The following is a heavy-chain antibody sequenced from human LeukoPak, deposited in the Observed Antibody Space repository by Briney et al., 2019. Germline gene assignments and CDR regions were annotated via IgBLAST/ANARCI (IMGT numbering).Heavy chain of an antibody. CDR1: GFIFSNYN. J-gene: IGHJ4*02. Sequence: PGGSLRLSCAASGFIFSNYNMNWVRQAPGKGLEWVSYISSSSDTMFYPDSVKGRFTISRDNAKNSLYLQMYSLRDDDTAVYYCAREFPWNYYDSSGYYFHLRYYFDYWGQGTLVTVSS. D-gene: IGHD3-22*01. V-gene: IGHV3-48*02. CDR2: ISSSSDTM. CDR3: AREFPWNYYDSSGYYFHLRYYFDY.